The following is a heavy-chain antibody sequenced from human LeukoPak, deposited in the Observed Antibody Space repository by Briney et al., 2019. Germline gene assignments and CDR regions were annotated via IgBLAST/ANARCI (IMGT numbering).Heavy chain of an antibody. Sequence: ASVKVSCKASGYTFTGYYMHWVRQAPGQGLEWMGWINPNSGGTNYAQKFQSRVTMTRDTSISTAYMELSRLRSDDTAVYYCAGGALLLWFGESNDYWGQGTLVTVSS. CDR2: INPNSGGT. CDR1: GYTFTGYY. CDR3: AGGALLLWFGESNDY. J-gene: IGHJ4*02. D-gene: IGHD3-10*01. V-gene: IGHV1-2*02.